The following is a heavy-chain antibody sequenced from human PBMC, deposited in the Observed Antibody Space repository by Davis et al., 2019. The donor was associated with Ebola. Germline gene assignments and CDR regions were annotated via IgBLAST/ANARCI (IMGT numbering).Heavy chain of an antibody. V-gene: IGHV4-34*01. D-gene: IGHD1-14*01. J-gene: IGHJ4*02. CDR3: ARGGRKKDKSDDY. CDR1: GGSFSGYY. CDR2: INHSGST. Sequence: PSETLSLTCAVYGGSFSGYYWSWIRQPPGKGLEWIGEINHSGSTNYNPSLKSRVTISVDTSKNQFSLKLSSVTAADTAVYYCARGGRKKDKSDDYWGQGTLVTVSS.